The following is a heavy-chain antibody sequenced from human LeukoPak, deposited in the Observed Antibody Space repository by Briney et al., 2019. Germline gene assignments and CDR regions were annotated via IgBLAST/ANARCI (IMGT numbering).Heavy chain of an antibody. Sequence: RGSLRLSCAASGFTFSSYAMSWVRQAPGKGLECVSTISGTAGNTYYADSVKGRFTISRDNSKNTLYLQMNSLRAEDTAVYYCARAGSSYDLDYWGQGTLVTVSS. D-gene: IGHD3-3*01. CDR3: ARAGSSYDLDY. V-gene: IGHV3-23*01. J-gene: IGHJ4*02. CDR2: ISGTAGNT. CDR1: GFTFSSYA.